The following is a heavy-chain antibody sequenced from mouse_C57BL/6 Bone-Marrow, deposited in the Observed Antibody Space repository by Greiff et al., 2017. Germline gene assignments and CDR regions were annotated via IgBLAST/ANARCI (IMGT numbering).Heavy chain of an antibody. Sequence: VKLVESGPGLVAPSQSLSITCTVSGFSLTSYGVDWVRQSPGKGLEWLGVIWGVGSTNYNSALKSRLSISKDNSKSQVFLKMNSLQTDDTAMYYCASAQGWPWFAYWGQGTLVTVSA. CDR1: GFSLTSYG. J-gene: IGHJ3*01. D-gene: IGHD3-3*01. CDR2: IWGVGST. CDR3: ASAQGWPWFAY. V-gene: IGHV2-6*01.